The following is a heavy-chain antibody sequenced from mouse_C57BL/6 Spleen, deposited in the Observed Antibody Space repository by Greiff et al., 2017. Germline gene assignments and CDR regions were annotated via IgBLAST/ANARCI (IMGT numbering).Heavy chain of an antibody. CDR3: AKAYSNYNAMDY. J-gene: IGHJ4*01. CDR1: GFSLTSYA. D-gene: IGHD2-5*01. CDR2: IWTGGGK. Sequence: VKLMESGPGLVAPSQCLSITCTASGFSLTSYAISWVRQPPGKGLEWLGVIWTGGGKNYNSALKSRMSISTDNSKSQVFLKMNSQQTDNTAWYCCAKAYSNYNAMDYWGQGTSVTVSS. V-gene: IGHV2-9-1*01.